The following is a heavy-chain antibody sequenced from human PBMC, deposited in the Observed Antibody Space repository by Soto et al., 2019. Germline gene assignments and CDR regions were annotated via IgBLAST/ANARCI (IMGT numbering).Heavy chain of an antibody. CDR1: VFTFITYG. CDR2: ISSSSTYT. V-gene: IGHV3-21*01. CDR3: ARDLGGYSSRFDL. Sequence: GWSLRLSCASSVFTFITYGMNWVRQAPGKGLEWVSAISSSSTYTYYADSLKGRFTISRDNAKNSLFLQMNSLRTEDTAVYYCARDLGGYSSRFDLWGRGTLVTVSS. D-gene: IGHD5-18*01. J-gene: IGHJ2*01.